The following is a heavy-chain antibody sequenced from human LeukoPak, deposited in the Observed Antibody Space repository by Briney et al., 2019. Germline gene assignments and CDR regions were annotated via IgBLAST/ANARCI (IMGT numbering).Heavy chain of an antibody. Sequence: GGSLRLSCAASGFTFSSYAMSWVRQAPGKGLEWVSAISGSGGSTYYADSVKGRFTISRDNSKNTLYLQMNSLRAEDTAVYYCAKSTASDYYYGSGSYRYFDYWGQGTLVTVSS. CDR3: AKSTASDYYYGSGSYRYFDY. V-gene: IGHV3-23*01. CDR1: GFTFSSYA. CDR2: ISGSGGST. D-gene: IGHD3-10*01. J-gene: IGHJ4*02.